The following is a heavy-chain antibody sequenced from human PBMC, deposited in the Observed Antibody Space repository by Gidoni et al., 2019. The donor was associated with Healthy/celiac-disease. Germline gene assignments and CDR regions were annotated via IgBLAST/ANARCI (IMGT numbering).Heavy chain of an antibody. CDR1: GFTVSSNY. D-gene: IGHD2-2*01. CDR3: ALRYCSSTSCYAHDAFDI. J-gene: IGHJ3*02. CDR2: IYSGGST. Sequence: EVQLVESGGGLVQPGGSLRLSCAASGFTVSSNYMSWVRQAPGKGLEWVSVIYSGGSTYYADSVKGRFTISRHNSKNTLYLQMNSLRAEDTAVYYCALRYCSSTSCYAHDAFDIWGQGTMVTVSS. V-gene: IGHV3-53*04.